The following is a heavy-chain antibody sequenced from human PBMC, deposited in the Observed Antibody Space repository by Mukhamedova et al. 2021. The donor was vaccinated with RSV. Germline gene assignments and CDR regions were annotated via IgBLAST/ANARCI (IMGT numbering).Heavy chain of an antibody. J-gene: IGHJ4*02. Sequence: GSSGINAEYMGGRFTISRDNSKNTLYLQMNSLRAEDTAVYYCAKGLTTENDYWGQGTLVTVSS. D-gene: IGHD4-11*01. CDR3: AKGLTTENDY. V-gene: IGHV3-30-3*02. CDR2: GSSG.